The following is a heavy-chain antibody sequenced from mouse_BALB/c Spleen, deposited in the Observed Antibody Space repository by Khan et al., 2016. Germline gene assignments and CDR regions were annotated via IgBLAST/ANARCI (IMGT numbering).Heavy chain of an antibody. CDR3: SRGWTAQADGYFDY. J-gene: IGHJ2*01. Sequence: EVELVESGGGLVQPGGSLKLSCAASGFTFSSYTMSWVRQTPEKRLEWVAYISNGGGSTYYPDTVKGRFTISRDNAKNTLYLQMSSLKSEDTAMYYCSRGWTAQADGYFDYWGQGTTLTVSS. D-gene: IGHD3-2*02. V-gene: IGHV5-12-2*01. CDR2: ISNGGGST. CDR1: GFTFSSYT.